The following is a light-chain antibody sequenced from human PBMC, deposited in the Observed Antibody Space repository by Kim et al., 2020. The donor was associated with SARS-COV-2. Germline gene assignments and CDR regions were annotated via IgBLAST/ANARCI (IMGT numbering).Light chain of an antibody. CDR3: YSAADNNWL. J-gene: IGLJ3*02. CDR1: VLAKRY. Sequence: SYELTQPSSVSVSPGQTARITCSGDVLAKRYARWIQQKPGQAPLLVIYKDSKRPSGIPERFSGSSSGTSVTLTISGAQVEDEADYYCYSAADNNWLFGGGTQLTVL. CDR2: KDS. V-gene: IGLV3-27*01.